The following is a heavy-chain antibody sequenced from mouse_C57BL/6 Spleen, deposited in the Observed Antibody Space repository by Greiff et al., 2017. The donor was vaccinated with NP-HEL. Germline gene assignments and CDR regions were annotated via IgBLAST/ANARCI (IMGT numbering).Heavy chain of an antibody. V-gene: IGHV5-9*01. CDR3: ARQLLTGYYYAMDY. J-gene: IGHJ4*01. Sequence: EVQRVESGGGLVKPGGSLKLSCAASGFTFSSYTMSWVRQTPEKRLEWVATISGGGGNTYYPDSVKGRFTISRDNAKNTLYLQMSSLRSEDTALYYCARQLLTGYYYAMDYWGQGTSVTVSS. D-gene: IGHD4-1*01. CDR1: GFTFSSYT. CDR2: ISGGGGNT.